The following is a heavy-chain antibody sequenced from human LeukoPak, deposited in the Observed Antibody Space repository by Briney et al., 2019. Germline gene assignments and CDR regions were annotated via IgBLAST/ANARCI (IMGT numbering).Heavy chain of an antibody. V-gene: IGHV3-23*01. CDR3: AKEGPWGIYDSSGYYDY. Sequence: PGGSLRLSCAASGFAFSSYAMSWVRQAPGKGLEWVSAISGSGGSTYYADSVKGRFTISRDNSKNTLYLQMNSLRAEDTAVYYCAKEGPWGIYDSSGYYDYWGQGTLVTVSS. J-gene: IGHJ4*02. D-gene: IGHD3-22*01. CDR2: ISGSGGST. CDR1: GFAFSSYA.